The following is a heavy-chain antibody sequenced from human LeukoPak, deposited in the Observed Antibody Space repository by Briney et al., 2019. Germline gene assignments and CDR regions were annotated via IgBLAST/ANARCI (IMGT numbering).Heavy chain of an antibody. CDR3: ARVEEMATMGSWFDP. D-gene: IGHD5-24*01. Sequence: ASVKVSCKASGYTFTSYGISWVRQAPGQGLEWMGWIGAYNGNTNYAQKLQGRVTMTTDTSTSTAYMELRSLRSDDTAVYYCARVEEMATMGSWFDPWGQGTLVTVSS. CDR1: GYTFTSYG. V-gene: IGHV1-18*01. J-gene: IGHJ5*02. CDR2: IGAYNGNT.